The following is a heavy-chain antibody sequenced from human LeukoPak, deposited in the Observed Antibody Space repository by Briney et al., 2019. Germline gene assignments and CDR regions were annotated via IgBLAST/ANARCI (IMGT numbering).Heavy chain of an antibody. J-gene: IGHJ4*02. V-gene: IGHV5-51*01. Sequence: GESLKISCKVSGYRFTSYWIGWVRQMPGKGLEWMGIIYPGDSNTRYSPSFQGQVTISADKSLSTAYLQWSSLKASDTAMYYCARRGYCSGGSCYSAPLDYWGQGTLVTVSS. CDR2: IYPGDSNT. CDR1: GYRFTSYW. CDR3: ARRGYCSGGSCYSAPLDY. D-gene: IGHD2-15*01.